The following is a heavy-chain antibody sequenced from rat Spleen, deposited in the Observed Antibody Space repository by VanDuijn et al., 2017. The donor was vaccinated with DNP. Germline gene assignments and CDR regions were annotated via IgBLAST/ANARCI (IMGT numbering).Heavy chain of an antibody. D-gene: IGHD1-12*03. CDR1: GFSLTNYY. CDR3: ASVYDGYPPYAMDA. V-gene: IGHV5-7*01. CDR2: ISSSGRRT. J-gene: IGHJ4*01. Sequence: EVHLMESGGGLVQPGRSLKLSCAASGFSLTNYYMAWIRQAPKKGLEWVATISSSGRRTYYPDSVKGRFTISRDNAKSSLYLQMNSLKSEDTATYYCASVYDGYPPYAMDAWGQGTSVTVSS.